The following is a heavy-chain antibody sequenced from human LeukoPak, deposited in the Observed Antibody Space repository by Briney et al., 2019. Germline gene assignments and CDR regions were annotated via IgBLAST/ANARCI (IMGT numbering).Heavy chain of an antibody. Sequence: GGSLRLSCAASGXTVSSNYMSWVRQAPGKGLEWVSVIYSGGSTYYADSVKGRFTISRHNSKNTLYLQMNSLRAEDTAVYYCAREDYDILTGYYPGYYGMDVWGQGTTVTVSS. J-gene: IGHJ6*02. D-gene: IGHD3-9*01. CDR3: AREDYDILTGYYPGYYGMDV. CDR2: IYSGGST. V-gene: IGHV3-53*04. CDR1: GXTVSSNY.